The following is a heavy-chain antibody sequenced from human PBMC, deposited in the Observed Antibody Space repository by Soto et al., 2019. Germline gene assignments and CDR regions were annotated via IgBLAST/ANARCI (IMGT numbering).Heavy chain of an antibody. V-gene: IGHV5-51*01. J-gene: IGHJ3*02. CDR3: ARLPYGSGSYYTVNDAFDI. Sequence: PGESLKISCKGSGYSFTSYWIGRVRQMPGKGLEWMGIIYPGDFDTRYSPSFQGQVTISADKSISTVYLQWSSLKASDTAMYYCARLPYGSGSYYTVNDAFDIWGQGTMVTVSS. D-gene: IGHD3-10*01. CDR2: IYPGDFDT. CDR1: GYSFTSYW.